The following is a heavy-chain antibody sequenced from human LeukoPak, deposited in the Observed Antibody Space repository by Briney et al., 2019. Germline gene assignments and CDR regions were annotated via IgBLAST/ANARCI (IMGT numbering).Heavy chain of an antibody. V-gene: IGHV4-4*07. J-gene: IGHJ5*02. CDR1: GGSISSDY. CDR2: IYTSGST. D-gene: IGHD2-21*02. CDR3: ARQSNCGGDCYSIWFDP. Sequence: SETLSLTCTASGGSISSDYWIWIRQSAGKGLEWIGRIYTSGSTNYNPSLKSRVTMSVDTSKNQFSLKLTSVTAADTAVYYCARQSNCGGDCYSIWFDPWGQGTLVTVSS.